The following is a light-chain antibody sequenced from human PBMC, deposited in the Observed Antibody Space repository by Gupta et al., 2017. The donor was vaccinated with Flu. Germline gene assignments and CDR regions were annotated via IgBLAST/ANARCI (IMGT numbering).Light chain of an antibody. CDR1: QSLSRH. J-gene: IGKJ1*01. CDR3: QQCYDHPWT. CDR2: AAS. Sequence: GDSVTITCRASQSLSRHLNWYQHITGKAPKLLIYAASSLQPGLPTRFSGSRSGTDFTITITSLQPGDFGTYYCQQCYDHPWTSGVATKVEI. V-gene: IGKV1-39*01.